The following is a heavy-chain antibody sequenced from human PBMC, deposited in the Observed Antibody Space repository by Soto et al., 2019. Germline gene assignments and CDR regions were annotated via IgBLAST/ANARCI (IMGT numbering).Heavy chain of an antibody. V-gene: IGHV1-3*01. D-gene: IGHD1-26*01. Sequence: ASVKVSCKASGYTFTSYAMHWVRQAPGQRLEWMGWINAGNGNTKYSQKFQGRVTITRDTSASTAYMELSSLRSEDTAVYYCARGGKSKPHSRKYYYDMDTCCKRTALTIAS. CDR3: ARGGKSKPHSRKYYYDMDT. J-gene: IGHJ6*03. CDR2: INAGNGNT. CDR1: GYTFTSYA.